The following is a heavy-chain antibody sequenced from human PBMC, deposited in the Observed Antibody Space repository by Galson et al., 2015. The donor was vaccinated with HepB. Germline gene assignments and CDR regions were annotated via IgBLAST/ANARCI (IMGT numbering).Heavy chain of an antibody. CDR1: GYTFTSYA. V-gene: IGHV1-3*01. CDR2: INAGNGNT. J-gene: IGHJ4*02. CDR3: ARGGGSYCGGDCYSPFDY. Sequence: SVKVSCKASGYTFTSYAMHWVRQAPGQRLGWMGWINAGNGNTKYSQKFQGRVTITRDTSASTAYMELSSLRSEDTAVYYCARGGGSYCGGDCYSPFDYWGQGTLVTVSS. D-gene: IGHD2-21*02.